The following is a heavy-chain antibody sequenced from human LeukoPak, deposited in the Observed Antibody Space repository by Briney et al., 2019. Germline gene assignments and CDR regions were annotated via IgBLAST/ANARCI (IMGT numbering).Heavy chain of an antibody. D-gene: IGHD2-2*02. CDR1: GGTFSSYA. Sequence: WASVKVSCKASGGTFSSYAISWVRQAPGQGLEWMGGIIPIFGTANYAQKFQGRVTITADESTSTAYMELSSLRSEDTAAYYCARERYCSSTSCHTYYYYGMDVWGKGTTVTVSS. V-gene: IGHV1-69*13. CDR3: ARERYCSSTSCHTYYYYGMDV. J-gene: IGHJ6*04. CDR2: IIPIFGTA.